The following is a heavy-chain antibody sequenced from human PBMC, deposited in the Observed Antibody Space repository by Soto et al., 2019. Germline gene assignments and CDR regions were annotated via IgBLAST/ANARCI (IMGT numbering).Heavy chain of an antibody. CDR1: GGSISSSSYH. CDR2: IYYSGST. J-gene: IGHJ3*02. Sequence: SETLSLTCTVSGGSISSSSYHWGWIRQPPVKGLEWIGSIYYSGSTYYNPSLKSRVTISVDTSKNQFSLKLSSVTAADTAVYYCARREYYDFWSGYQGIGAFDIWGQGQWSP. CDR3: ARREYYDFWSGYQGIGAFDI. D-gene: IGHD3-3*01. V-gene: IGHV4-39*01.